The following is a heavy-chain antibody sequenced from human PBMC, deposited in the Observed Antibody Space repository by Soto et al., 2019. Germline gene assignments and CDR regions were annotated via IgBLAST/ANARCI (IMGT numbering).Heavy chain of an antibody. D-gene: IGHD2-2*01. V-gene: IGHV3-30*18. CDR3: SKDAKKYHYYNHGMDV. CDR1: GLTFSIYG. CDR2: ISYDGSTK. J-gene: IGHJ6*02. Sequence: QVQLVESGGGVVQHGRSLRLSCAASGLTFSIYGMHWVRQAPGKGLEWVALISYDGSTKFYADSVKGRFTISRDNSKSSLNLEMNSLSAEDTAVYFCSKDAKKYHYYNHGMDVWGQGTTVTVSS.